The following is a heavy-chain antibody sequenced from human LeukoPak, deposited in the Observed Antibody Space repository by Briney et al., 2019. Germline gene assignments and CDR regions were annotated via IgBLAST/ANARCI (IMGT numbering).Heavy chain of an antibody. D-gene: IGHD2-15*01. CDR1: GGSISSYY. CDR2: IYYSGST. V-gene: IGHV4-59*08. CDR3: ARHSLGYCSGGSCYYFDY. Sequence: SETLSLTCTVSGGSISSYYWSWIRQPPGKGLEWIGYIYYSGSTNYNPSLKSRVTLSVDTPKNQFSLKLSSVTAADTAVYYCARHSLGYCSGGSCYYFDYWGQGTLVTVSS. J-gene: IGHJ4*02.